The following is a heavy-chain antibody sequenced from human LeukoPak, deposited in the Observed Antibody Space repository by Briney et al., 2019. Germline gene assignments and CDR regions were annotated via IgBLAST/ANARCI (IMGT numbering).Heavy chain of an antibody. CDR2: ISGSGGST. Sequence: GGGLRLSRAASGLTLSSYAMRWVRPAPRKGGEGVSAISGSGGSTYYADSVKGRFTISRDNSKNTLYLQMNSLRAEDTAVYYCAKTAIISGYWDYFDYWGQGTLVTVSS. CDR1: GLTLSSYA. J-gene: IGHJ4*02. D-gene: IGHD3-22*01. CDR3: AKTAIISGYWDYFDY. V-gene: IGHV3-23*01.